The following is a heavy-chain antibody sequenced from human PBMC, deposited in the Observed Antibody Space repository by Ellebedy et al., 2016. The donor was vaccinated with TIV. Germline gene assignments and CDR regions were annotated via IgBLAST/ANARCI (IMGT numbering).Heavy chain of an antibody. Sequence: ASVKVSCKASGYTFTSYGISWVRQAPGQGLEWMGWINTYNGNTNYAQKLQDRVTMTTDTFTSTAYMELRSLRSDDPAVYYCARYSEGGNYYWGQGSLVTVSS. CDR2: INTYNGNT. CDR1: GYTFTSYG. CDR3: ARYSEGGNYY. J-gene: IGHJ4*02. D-gene: IGHD4-23*01. V-gene: IGHV1-18*04.